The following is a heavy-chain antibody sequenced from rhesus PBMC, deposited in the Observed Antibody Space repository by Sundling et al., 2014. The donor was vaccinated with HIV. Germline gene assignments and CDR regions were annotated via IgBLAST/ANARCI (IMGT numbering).Heavy chain of an antibody. CDR1: SDSISDTYR. D-gene: IGHD5-30*01. V-gene: IGHV4S10*01. Sequence: QVQLQESGPGVVKPSETLSLTCAVSSDSISDTYRWTWIRQSPGKGLEWIGTINSGTGNTYQKPSLKSRVTISTDTSKNQFSLNLSSVTAADTAVYYCARLPGYNGYKYYFDYWGQGVLVTVSS. J-gene: IGHJ4*01. CDR2: INSGTGNT. CDR3: ARLPGYNGYKYYFDY.